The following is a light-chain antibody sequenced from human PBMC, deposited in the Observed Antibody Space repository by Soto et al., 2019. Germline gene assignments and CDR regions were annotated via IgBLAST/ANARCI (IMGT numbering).Light chain of an antibody. CDR3: QQLYSFHLN. J-gene: IGKJ4*01. V-gene: IGKV1-33*01. CDR1: QDISNY. CDR2: DAS. Sequence: DIQMTQSPSSLSASVGDRVTITCQASQDISNYLNWYQQKPGKAPKLLIYDASNLETGVPSRFSGSGSGTEFTLTISSLQPDDFDTYYCQQLYSFHLNFVGGTKVNIX.